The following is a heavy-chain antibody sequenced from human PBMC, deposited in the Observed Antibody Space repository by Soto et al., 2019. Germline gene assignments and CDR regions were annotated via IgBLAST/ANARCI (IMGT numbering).Heavy chain of an antibody. D-gene: IGHD2-2*01. CDR2: MNPNSGNT. CDR1: GYTFTSYD. V-gene: IGHV1-8*01. Sequence: ASVKVSCKASGYTFTSYDINWVRQATGQGLEWMGWMNPNSGNTGYAQKFQGRVTMTRNTSISTAYMELSSLRSEDTAVYYCARGVVVPAAYYYYYMDVWGKGTTVTVSS. J-gene: IGHJ6*03. CDR3: ARGVVVPAAYYYYYMDV.